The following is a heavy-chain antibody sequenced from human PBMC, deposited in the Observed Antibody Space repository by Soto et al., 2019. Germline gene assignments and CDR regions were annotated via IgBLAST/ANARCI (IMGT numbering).Heavy chain of an antibody. CDR1: GDTFNFYS. D-gene: IGHD3-10*01. CDR2: VNPILSMS. CDR3: AGNYGSGYRAFDS. J-gene: IGHJ4*02. Sequence: QVQLVQSGAEVKSAGSSVKVSCKASGDTFNFYSINWVRQAPGLGLEWVGRVNPILSMSNYAQRFQGRVTMTADKATGTGFMERRSRGSEDTAIYYCAGNYGSGYRAFDSWGQGALVTVSS. V-gene: IGHV1-69*02.